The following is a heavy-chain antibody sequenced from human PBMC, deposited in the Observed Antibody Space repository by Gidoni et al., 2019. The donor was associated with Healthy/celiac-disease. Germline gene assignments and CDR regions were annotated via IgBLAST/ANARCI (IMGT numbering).Heavy chain of an antibody. J-gene: IGHJ4*02. CDR1: GFTFSSYS. V-gene: IGHV3-21*01. CDR2: ISSSSSYI. Sequence: EVQLVESGGGLVKPGGSLRLSCAASGFTFSSYSMNWVRQAPGKGLEWVSSISSSSSYIYYADSVKGRFTISRDNAKNSLYLQMNSLRAEDTAVYYCARRDYDFWSGYYTHWGQGTLVTVSS. CDR3: ARRDYDFWSGYYTH. D-gene: IGHD3-3*01.